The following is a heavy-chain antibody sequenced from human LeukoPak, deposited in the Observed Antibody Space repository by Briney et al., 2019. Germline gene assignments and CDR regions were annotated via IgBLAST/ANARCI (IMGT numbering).Heavy chain of an antibody. D-gene: IGHD3-10*01. V-gene: IGHV3-7*03. Sequence: GGSLRLSCAASGFTFSSYWMSWDRQALGKGLEWVANIKQDGSEKYYVDSVKGRFTISRDNAKNSLYLQMNSLRAEDTAVYYCARDIGATAAWFGELLSYWGQGTLVTVSS. CDR3: ARDIGATAAWFGELLSY. J-gene: IGHJ4*02. CDR2: IKQDGSEK. CDR1: GFTFSSYW.